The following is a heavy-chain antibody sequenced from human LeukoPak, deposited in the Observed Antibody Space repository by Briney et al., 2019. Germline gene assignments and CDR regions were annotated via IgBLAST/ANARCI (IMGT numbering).Heavy chain of an antibody. D-gene: IGHD6-19*01. Sequence: GGSLRLSCAASGFTFSSYGMHWVRQAPGKGLEWVAVISYDGSNAYYADSVKGRFTISRDNSKNTLYLQMNSLRAEDTALYYCAKDPFSCRSSGCHGIDYWGQGTLVTVSS. CDR2: ISYDGSNA. CDR1: GFTFSSYG. CDR3: AKDPFSCRSSGCHGIDY. V-gene: IGHV3-30*18. J-gene: IGHJ4*02.